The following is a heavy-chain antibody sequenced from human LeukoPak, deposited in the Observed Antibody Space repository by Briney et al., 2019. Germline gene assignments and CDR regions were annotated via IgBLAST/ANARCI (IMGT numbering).Heavy chain of an antibody. Sequence: PSETLSLTCTVSGGSISSSSYYWGWIRQPPGKGLEWIGSIYYSGSTYYNPSLKSRVPISVDTSKNQFSLKLSSVTAADTAVYYCARQDMTTVTTLDYWGQGTLVTVSS. CDR1: GGSISSSSYY. CDR3: ARQDMTTVTTLDY. V-gene: IGHV4-39*01. CDR2: IYYSGST. D-gene: IGHD4-17*01. J-gene: IGHJ4*02.